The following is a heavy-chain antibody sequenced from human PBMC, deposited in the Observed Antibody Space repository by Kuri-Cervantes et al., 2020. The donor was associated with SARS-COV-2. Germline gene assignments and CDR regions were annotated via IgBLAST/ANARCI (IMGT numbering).Heavy chain of an antibody. V-gene: IGHV4-4*07. CDR1: GGSISSYY. CDR2: IYTSGST. J-gene: IGHJ4*02. D-gene: IGHD3-22*01. CDR3: ARGSGIWYYYDSSGPPYYFDY. Sequence: SETLSLTCTVSGGSISSYYWSWIRQPAGKGLEWIGRIYTSGSTNYNPSLKSRVTMSVDTSKNQFSLKLSSVTAADTAVYYCARGSGIWYYYDSSGPPYYFDYWGQGTLVTVSS.